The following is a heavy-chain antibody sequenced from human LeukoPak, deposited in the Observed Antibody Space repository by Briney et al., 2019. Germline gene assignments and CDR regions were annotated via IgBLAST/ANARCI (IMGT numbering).Heavy chain of an antibody. V-gene: IGHV3-23*01. D-gene: IGHD3-22*01. CDR2: ISVSGVAT. J-gene: IGHJ4*02. CDR1: GFTFSSYA. Sequence: GGSLRLSCAASGFTFSSYAMSWVRQAPGKGLEWVSAISVSGVATYYADSVKGRFTISRDNSNYTLFLHMSSLRAEDTAVYYCARSRVANDSSGYYFKLDYWGRGTLVTVSS. CDR3: ARSRVANDSSGYYFKLDY.